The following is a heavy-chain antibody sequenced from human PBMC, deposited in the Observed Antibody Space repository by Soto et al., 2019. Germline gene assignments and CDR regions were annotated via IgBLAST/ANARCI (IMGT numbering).Heavy chain of an antibody. J-gene: IGHJ6*02. V-gene: IGHV1-3*01. CDR3: ARATNYYYYGMDV. CDR1: GYTFTSYA. CDR2: INAGNGNT. Sequence: QVQLVQSGAEVKKPGASVKVSCKASGYTFTSYAMHWVRQAPGQRLEWMGWINAGNGNTKYSQKFQGRVTITRDTSASTAYMELGSLRSEDTAVYYCARATNYYYYGMDVWGQGTTVTVSS.